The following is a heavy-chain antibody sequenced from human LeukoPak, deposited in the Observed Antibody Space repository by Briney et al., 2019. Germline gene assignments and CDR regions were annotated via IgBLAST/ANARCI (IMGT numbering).Heavy chain of an antibody. Sequence: ASVKVSCKASGYTFSNCGINWVRQATGQGLEWMGWMSPHSGNTGYEQKFQGRVTLTRNTSISTAYMELRSLTSDDTAVYYCSRGDYWGQGTLVTVSS. J-gene: IGHJ4*02. CDR2: MSPHSGNT. V-gene: IGHV1-8*02. CDR3: SRGDY. CDR1: GYTFSNCG.